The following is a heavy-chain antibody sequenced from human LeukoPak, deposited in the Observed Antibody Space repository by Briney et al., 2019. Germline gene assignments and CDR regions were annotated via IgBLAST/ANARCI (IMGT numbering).Heavy chain of an antibody. J-gene: IGHJ6*03. CDR1: GYTFTGYY. CDR3: ARTTGITMVRGVYYYMDV. V-gene: IGHV1-2*06. CDR2: INPNSGGT. Sequence: ASVKVSCKASGYTFTGYYMHWVRQAPGQGLEWMGRINPNSGGTNYAQKFQGRVTMTRDTSISTAYMELSRLRSDGTAVYYCARTTGITMVRGVYYYMDVWGKGTTVTVSS. D-gene: IGHD3-10*01.